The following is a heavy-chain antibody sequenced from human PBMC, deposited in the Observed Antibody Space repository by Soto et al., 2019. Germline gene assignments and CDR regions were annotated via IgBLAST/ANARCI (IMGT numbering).Heavy chain of an antibody. J-gene: IGHJ1*01. V-gene: IGHV4-39*01. CDR3: AIYYYDSSGYYYAPGAY. Sequence: PSETLSLTCTVSGGSISSSSYYWGWIRQPPGKGLEWIGSISYSGSTYYNPSLKSRVTISVDTSKNQFSLKLSSVTAADPAMYYCAIYYYDSSGYYYAPGAYWGKGTLVPGSS. CDR2: ISYSGST. CDR1: GGSISSSSYY. D-gene: IGHD3-22*01.